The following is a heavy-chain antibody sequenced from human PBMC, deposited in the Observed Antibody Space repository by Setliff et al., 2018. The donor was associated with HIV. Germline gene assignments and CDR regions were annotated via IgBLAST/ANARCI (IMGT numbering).Heavy chain of an antibody. Sequence: PGGSLRLSCAASGFTFSRYSMNWVRQAPGKGLEWVSYISSVSGSTIYYADSVKGRFTISRDNAKNSMFLQMNSLRAEDTAVYYCARTNNNYYYDISDYFAGYYFDSWGQGTLVTVSS. CDR3: ARTNNNYYYDISDYFAGYYFDS. CDR1: GFTFSRYS. V-gene: IGHV3-48*01. J-gene: IGHJ4*02. CDR2: ISSVSGSTI. D-gene: IGHD3-22*01.